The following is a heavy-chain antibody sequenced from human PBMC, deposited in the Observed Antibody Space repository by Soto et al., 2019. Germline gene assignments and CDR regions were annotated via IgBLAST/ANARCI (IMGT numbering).Heavy chain of an antibody. CDR3: AKDTGNYPGPVDS. V-gene: IGHV3-30*18. J-gene: IGHJ4*02. Sequence: PGGSLRLSCAASGFTFSSYGMHWVRQAPGKGLEWVAVISYDGSNKFYADSVKGRFTISRDNSKNTLYLQMNSLRAEDTAVYYCAKDTGNYPGPVDSWGQGTLVTVSS. D-gene: IGHD1-7*01. CDR2: ISYDGSNK. CDR1: GFTFSSYG.